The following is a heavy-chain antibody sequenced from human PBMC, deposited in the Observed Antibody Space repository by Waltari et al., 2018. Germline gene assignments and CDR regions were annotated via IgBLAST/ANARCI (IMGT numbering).Heavy chain of an antibody. CDR3: ARVNSNYVNWFDP. CDR2: INWDGAST. Sequence: EEQLVESGGGVVRPGGSLRLSCEVSGFPFDLYAMAWVRQAPGKGLGWVSGINWDGASTGYADSVKGRFTISRDNAKNSLHLHVNSLTAEDTAFYYCARVNSNYVNWFDPWGQGTLVIVSS. J-gene: IGHJ5*02. V-gene: IGHV3-20*04. CDR1: GFPFDLYA. D-gene: IGHD4-4*01.